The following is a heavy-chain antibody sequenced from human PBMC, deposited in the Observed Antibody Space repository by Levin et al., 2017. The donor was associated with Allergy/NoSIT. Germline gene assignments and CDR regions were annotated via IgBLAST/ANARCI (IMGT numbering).Heavy chain of an antibody. Sequence: PGGSLRLSCAASGFTFDDYAMHWVRQAPGKGLEWVSGISWNSGSIGYADSVKGRFTISRDNAKNSLYLQMNSLRAEDTALYYCAKDTGRIQLPGAFDIWGQGTMVTVSS. CDR1: GFTFDDYA. D-gene: IGHD5-18*01. CDR3: AKDTGRIQLPGAFDI. CDR2: ISWNSGSI. J-gene: IGHJ3*02. V-gene: IGHV3-9*01.